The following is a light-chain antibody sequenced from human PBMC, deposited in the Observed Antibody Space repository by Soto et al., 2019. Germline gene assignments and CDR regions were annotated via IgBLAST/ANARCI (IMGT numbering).Light chain of an antibody. CDR1: SSDIGTYNF. V-gene: IGLV2-14*01. CDR2: EVS. CDR3: RSYAATSPLV. Sequence: QSALTQPASVSGSPGQSITMSCTGSSSDIGTYNFVSWYQQHADKAPRLILYEVSNRPSGVSSRFSGSKSGNSASLTISGRQPEDEAHYFCRSYAATSPLVFGGGTKVTVL. J-gene: IGLJ3*02.